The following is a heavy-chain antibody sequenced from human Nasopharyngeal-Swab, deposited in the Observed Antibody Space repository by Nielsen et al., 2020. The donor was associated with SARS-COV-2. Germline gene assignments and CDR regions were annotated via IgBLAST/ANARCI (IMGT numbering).Heavy chain of an antibody. Sequence: ETLSLTCAASGFTFSNAWMSWVRQAPGKGLEWVGRIKSKTDGGTTDYAAPVKGRFTISRDDSKNTLYLQMNSLKTEDAAVYYCTTAGGSTVTTDGWGQGTLVTVSS. CDR2: IKSKTDGGTT. D-gene: IGHD4-17*01. CDR1: GFTFSNAW. J-gene: IGHJ4*02. CDR3: TTAGGSTVTTDG. V-gene: IGHV3-15*01.